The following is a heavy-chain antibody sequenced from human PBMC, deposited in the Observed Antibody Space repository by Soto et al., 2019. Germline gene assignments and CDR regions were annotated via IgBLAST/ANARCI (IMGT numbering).Heavy chain of an antibody. V-gene: IGHV1-46*01. CDR2: INPSGGTT. D-gene: IGHD6-19*01. CDR3: ARLGGSGLLAAFDI. CDR1: GYAFISYY. Sequence: ASVKVACKASGYAFISYYMYWVRQAPGQGLEWMGLINPSGGTTTYAQKFQGRVTMTRDTSTSTIYMELSSLRSEDTAVYYCARLGGSGLLAAFDIWG. J-gene: IGHJ3*02.